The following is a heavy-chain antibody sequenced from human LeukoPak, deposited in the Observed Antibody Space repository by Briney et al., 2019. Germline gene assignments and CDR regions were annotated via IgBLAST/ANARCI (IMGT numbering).Heavy chain of an antibody. CDR3: ARAGYSYLANYFDY. CDR2: IYSTGGT. V-gene: IGHV4-4*07. CDR1: GGSINSYY. J-gene: IGHJ4*02. D-gene: IGHD5-18*01. Sequence: SETLSLTCTVSGGSINSYYWSWIRQPAGKGLGWIGRIYSTGGTNYNPSLQSRVTMSIDTSKNQFFLRLTSVTAADTAVYYCARAGYSYLANYFDYWGQGTLVTVSS.